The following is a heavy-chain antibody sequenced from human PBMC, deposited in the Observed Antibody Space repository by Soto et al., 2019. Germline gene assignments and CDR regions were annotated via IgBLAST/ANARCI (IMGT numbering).Heavy chain of an antibody. Sequence: SETLSLTCAVSGGSISSYYCSWIRQPPGNGLEWIAYIYYSGDTNYNPSLKSRVTISMDTSKNQFSLKLTSVTAADTALYYCARHYFDSSDYTTNWFDPWGQGTLVTVSS. CDR2: IYYSGDT. CDR3: ARHYFDSSDYTTNWFDP. CDR1: GGSISSYY. D-gene: IGHD3-22*01. J-gene: IGHJ5*02. V-gene: IGHV4-59*08.